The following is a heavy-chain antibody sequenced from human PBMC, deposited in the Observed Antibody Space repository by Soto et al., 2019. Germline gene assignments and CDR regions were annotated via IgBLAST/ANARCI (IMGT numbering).Heavy chain of an antibody. CDR1: GFTFSSYA. CDR3: AKDDRYCSGGSCYYFDY. J-gene: IGHJ4*02. CDR2: ISGSGGST. V-gene: IGHV3-23*01. Sequence: PGGSLRLSCAASGFTFSSYAMSWVRQAPGKGLEWVSAISGSGGSTYYADSVKGRFTISRDNSKNTLYLQMNSLRAEDTAVYYCAKDDRYCSGGSCYYFDYWGQGTLVTVSS. D-gene: IGHD2-15*01.